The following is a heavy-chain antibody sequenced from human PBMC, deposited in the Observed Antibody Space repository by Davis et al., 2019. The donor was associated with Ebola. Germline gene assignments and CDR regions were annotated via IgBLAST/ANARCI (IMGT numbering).Heavy chain of an antibody. J-gene: IGHJ5*02. Sequence: HTGGSLRLSCAASGFTFSSYWMHWVRQAPEKGLVWVSRISSDGSRTSYVDSVKGRFTISRDNAKNTLYLQMNRLRVEDTAVYYCARDDGTAMVTSWGQGTLVTVSS. V-gene: IGHV3-74*01. CDR2: ISSDGSRT. D-gene: IGHD5-18*01. CDR3: ARDDGTAMVTS. CDR1: GFTFSSYW.